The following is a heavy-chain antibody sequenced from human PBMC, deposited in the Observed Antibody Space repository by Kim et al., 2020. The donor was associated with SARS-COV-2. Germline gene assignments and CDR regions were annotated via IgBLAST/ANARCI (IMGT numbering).Heavy chain of an antibody. J-gene: IGHJ4*02. Sequence: GGSLRLSCAASGFTFDDYAMHWVRQAPGKGLEWVSGISWNSGSIGYADSVKGRFTISRDNAKNSLYLQMNSLRAEDTALYYCAKDIYPYYYGSGRSPDYWGQGTLVTVSS. CDR1: GFTFDDYA. CDR2: ISWNSGSI. V-gene: IGHV3-9*01. D-gene: IGHD3-10*01. CDR3: AKDIYPYYYGSGRSPDY.